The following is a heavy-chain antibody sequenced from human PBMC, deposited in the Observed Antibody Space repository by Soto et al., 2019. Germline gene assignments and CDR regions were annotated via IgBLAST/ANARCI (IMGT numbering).Heavy chain of an antibody. CDR1: GFTFSSYA. V-gene: IGHV3-23*01. Sequence: GGSLRLSCAASGFTFSSYAMSWVRQAPGKGLEWVSAISGSGGSTYYADSVKGRFTISRDNSKNTLYLQMNSLRAEDTAVYYCAKDLRDVLVGDIFDYWGQGTLVTVSS. J-gene: IGHJ4*02. CDR3: AKDLRDVLVGDIFDY. D-gene: IGHD2-15*01. CDR2: ISGSGGST.